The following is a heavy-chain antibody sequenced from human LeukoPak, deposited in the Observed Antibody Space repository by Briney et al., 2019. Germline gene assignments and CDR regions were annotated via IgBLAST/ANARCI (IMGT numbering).Heavy chain of an antibody. D-gene: IGHD2-15*01. J-gene: IGHJ4*02. Sequence: SETLSLTCAVYGGSFSGYHWSWIRQPPGKGLEWIGEINHSGSTNYNPSLKSRVTISVDTSKNQFSLKLSSVTAADTAVYYCARGYCSGGSCLHLDYWGQGTLVTVSS. CDR3: ARGYCSGGSCLHLDY. CDR1: GGSFSGYH. V-gene: IGHV4-34*01. CDR2: INHSGST.